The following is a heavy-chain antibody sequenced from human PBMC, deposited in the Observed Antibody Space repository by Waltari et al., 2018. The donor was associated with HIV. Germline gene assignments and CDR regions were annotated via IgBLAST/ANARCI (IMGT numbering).Heavy chain of an antibody. CDR1: GFTFKNYG. J-gene: IGHJ4*02. D-gene: IGHD6-6*01. CDR3: ARDRGGSSSLVLDS. Sequence: QVQLVESGGGVVQPGRSLRLSCAASGFTFKNYGMHWVRQAPGKGLEWVAFIWYDESNKYYADSVKGRFTSSRDNSKNRLYLQRNSLRAEDTAVYYCARDRGGSSSLVLDSWGQGTLVTVSS. V-gene: IGHV3-33*01. CDR2: IWYDESNK.